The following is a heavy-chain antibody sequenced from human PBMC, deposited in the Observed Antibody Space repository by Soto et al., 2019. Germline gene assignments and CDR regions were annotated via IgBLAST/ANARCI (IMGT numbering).Heavy chain of an antibody. CDR3: APRLTIFGIVKLSTWFDP. CDR1: GLTFSTFA. V-gene: IGHV3-23*01. Sequence: PGGSLRLSCTASGLTFSTFAMSWARQSPGKVLEWVSTISGNGGATFYADSLKGRFTISRDNSKKTLYLQMNGLRAEDTAVYYCAPRLTIFGIVKLSTWFDPWGQGTLVTV. CDR2: ISGNGGAT. D-gene: IGHD3-3*01. J-gene: IGHJ5*02.